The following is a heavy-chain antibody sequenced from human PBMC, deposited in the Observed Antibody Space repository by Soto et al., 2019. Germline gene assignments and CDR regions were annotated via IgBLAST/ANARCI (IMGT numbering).Heavy chain of an antibody. CDR1: GGTFTNYF. J-gene: IGHJ4*02. CDR2: IIPIFGTT. V-gene: IGHV1-69*06. D-gene: IGHD4-17*01. CDR3: ARVSYGDYGLDF. Sequence: VHLVQSGAEVRKPGSSVNVSCKASGGTFTNYFITWVRQAPGQGLEWMGGIIPIFGTTNYAQKLQGRPTMTADKSTTTAYMELTSLRFEDTAIYYCARVSYGDYGLDFWGQGTLVTVSS.